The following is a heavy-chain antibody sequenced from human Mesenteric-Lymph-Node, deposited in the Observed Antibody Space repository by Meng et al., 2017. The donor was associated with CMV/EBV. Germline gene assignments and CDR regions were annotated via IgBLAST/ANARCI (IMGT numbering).Heavy chain of an antibody. CDR1: GYTFTSYY. CDR2: INPSGGST. D-gene: IGHD2-21*01. V-gene: IGHV1-46*01. J-gene: IGHJ2*01. Sequence: SCKASGYTFTSYYMHWVRQAPGQGLEWMGIINPSGGSTSYAQKFQGRITMTRDTSTSTVYMELRSLRSDDTAVYYCARQSNYWFFDLWGRGTLVTVSS. CDR3: ARQSNYWFFDL.